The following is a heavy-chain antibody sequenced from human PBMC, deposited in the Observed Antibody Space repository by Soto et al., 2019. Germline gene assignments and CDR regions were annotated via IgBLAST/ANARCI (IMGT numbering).Heavy chain of an antibody. D-gene: IGHD2-15*01. CDR2: ISYYSGSI. CDR1: GFNFDDYG. CDR3: AKSMGGTANGMDV. Sequence: EVQLVESGGGLVQPGRSLRLSCAASGFNFDDYGMHWVRQAPGKGLEWVSGISYYSGSIGYADSVKGRFTISRDNAKNSLDLQMSSLRAEDTALYYCAKSMGGTANGMDVWGQGTTVTVSS. J-gene: IGHJ6*02. V-gene: IGHV3-9*01.